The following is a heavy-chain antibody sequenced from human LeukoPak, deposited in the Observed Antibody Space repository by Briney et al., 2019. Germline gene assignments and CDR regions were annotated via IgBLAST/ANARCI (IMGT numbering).Heavy chain of an antibody. CDR2: IYPGDSDT. V-gene: IGHV5-51*01. D-gene: IGHD6-13*01. J-gene: IGHJ4*02. CDR3: ARGSWSMGIGFDY. Sequence: GESLKISCKGSGYSFTSYWSGWVRQMPGKGLEWMGIIYPGDSDTRYSPSFQGQVTISADKSISTAYLQWSSLKASDTAMSYCARGSWSMGIGFDYWGQGTLVTVSS. CDR1: GYSFTSYW.